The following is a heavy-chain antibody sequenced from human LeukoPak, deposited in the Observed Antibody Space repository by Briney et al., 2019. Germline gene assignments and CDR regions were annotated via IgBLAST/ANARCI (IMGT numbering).Heavy chain of an antibody. Sequence: SETLSLTYTVSGGSLSSYYWSWIRQPPGKGLEWIGYIYYSGSTNYNPSLKSRVTISVDTSKNQFSLKLSSVTAADTAVYYCARVYNSFDYWGQGTLVTVSS. D-gene: IGHD5-24*01. CDR3: ARVYNSFDY. J-gene: IGHJ4*02. CDR1: GGSLSSYY. CDR2: IYYSGST. V-gene: IGHV4-59*01.